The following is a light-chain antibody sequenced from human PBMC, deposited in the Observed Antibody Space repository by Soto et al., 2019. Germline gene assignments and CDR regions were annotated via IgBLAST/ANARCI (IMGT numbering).Light chain of an antibody. CDR3: QSYDTSLSAVV. CDR1: SSTVGGNP. Sequence: QSVLTQPPSASGTPGQRVTISCSGSSSTVGGNPVNWYQQLPGTAPKLLIYSNSRRPSGVPDRFSGSNSGTSASLAISGLQSEDEADYYCQSYDTSLSAVVFGGGTKLTVL. V-gene: IGLV1-44*01. J-gene: IGLJ3*02. CDR2: SNS.